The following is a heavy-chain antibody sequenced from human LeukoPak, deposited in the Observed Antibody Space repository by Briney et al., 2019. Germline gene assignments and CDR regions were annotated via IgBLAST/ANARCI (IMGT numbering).Heavy chain of an antibody. CDR2: INPSGGST. D-gene: IGHD4-11*01. V-gene: IGHV1-46*01. CDR3: ARDQRLVTAQYYYYYMDV. CDR1: GYTFTSYY. Sequence: GASVKVSCEASGYTFTSYYMHWVRQAPGQGLEWTGIINPSGGSTSYAQKFQGRVTMTRDTSTSTVYMELSSLRSEDTAVYYCARDQRLVTAQYYYYYMDVWGKGTTVTVSS. J-gene: IGHJ6*03.